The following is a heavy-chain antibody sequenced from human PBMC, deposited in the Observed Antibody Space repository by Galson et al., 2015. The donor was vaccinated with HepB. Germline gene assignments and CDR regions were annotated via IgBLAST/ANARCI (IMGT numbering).Heavy chain of an antibody. CDR2: ISVSGRNT. Sequence: SLRLSCAASGFALRSFAMTWVRQAPGKGLEWVSTISVSGRNTYYADSVKGRFTISRDNSKNTLYLQMNSLRAEDTAVYYCAKDRLAIPGSNSWYTWGQGTLVTVSS. CDR1: GFALRSFA. V-gene: IGHV3-23*01. CDR3: AKDRLAIPGSNSWYT. D-gene: IGHD6-13*01. J-gene: IGHJ5*02.